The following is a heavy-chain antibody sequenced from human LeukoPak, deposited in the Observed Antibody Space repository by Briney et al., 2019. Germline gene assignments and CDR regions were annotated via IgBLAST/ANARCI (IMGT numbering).Heavy chain of an antibody. V-gene: IGHV4-59*01. J-gene: IGHJ6*02. CDR2: IYYSGST. D-gene: IGHD2-8*01. CDR1: GGSISSYY. Sequence: SETLSLTCTVSGGSISSYYWSWIRQPPGKGLEWIGYIYYSGSTNYNPSLKSRATISVDTSKNQFSLKLSSVTAADTAVYYCARSDEYCTNGVCYYYYGMDVWGQGTTVTVSS. CDR3: ARSDEYCTNGVCYYYYGMDV.